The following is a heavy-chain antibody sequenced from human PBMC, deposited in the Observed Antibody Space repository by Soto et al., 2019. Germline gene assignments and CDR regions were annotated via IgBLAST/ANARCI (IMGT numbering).Heavy chain of an antibody. CDR1: GFTFGDYA. CDR2: IRSKAYGGTT. V-gene: IGHV3-49*03. CDR3: TRGSQSSRTYYYDSSGFPDY. D-gene: IGHD3-22*01. Sequence: GGSLRLSCTASGFTFGDYAMSWFRQAPGKGLEWVGFIRSKAYGGTTEYAASVKGRFTISRDDSKSIAYLQMNSLKTEDTAVYYCTRGSQSSRTYYYDSSGFPDYWGQGTLVTVSS. J-gene: IGHJ4*02.